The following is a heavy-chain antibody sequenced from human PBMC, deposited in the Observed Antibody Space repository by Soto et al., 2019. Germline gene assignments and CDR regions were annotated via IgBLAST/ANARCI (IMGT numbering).Heavy chain of an antibody. D-gene: IGHD6-13*01. Sequence: QVQLVQSGAEVKKPGSSVKVSCKASGGTFSSYTISWVRQAPGQGLEWMGRIIPILGIANYAQKFQGRVTITADKATSTAYMELSSLRSEDTAVYYCARGKAQPEPYYYYYRDVWGKGTTVTVSS. CDR2: IIPILGIA. V-gene: IGHV1-69*02. CDR1: GGTFSSYT. J-gene: IGHJ6*03. CDR3: ARGKAQPEPYYYYYRDV.